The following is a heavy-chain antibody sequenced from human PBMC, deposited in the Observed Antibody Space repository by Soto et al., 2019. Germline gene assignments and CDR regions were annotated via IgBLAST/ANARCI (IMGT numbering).Heavy chain of an antibody. CDR2: IIPIFGTA. Sequence: GASVKVSCKASGGTFSSYAISWVRQAPGQGLEWMGGIIPIFGTANYAQKFQGRVTITADESTSTAYMELSSLRSEDTAVYYCARESVIGYCSGGSCAPGGAFDIWGQGTMVTVSS. CDR3: ARESVIGYCSGGSCAPGGAFDI. J-gene: IGHJ3*02. CDR1: GGTFSSYA. D-gene: IGHD2-15*01. V-gene: IGHV1-69*13.